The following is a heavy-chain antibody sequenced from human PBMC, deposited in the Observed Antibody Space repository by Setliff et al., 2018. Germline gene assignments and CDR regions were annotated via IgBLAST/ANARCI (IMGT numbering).Heavy chain of an antibody. CDR3: VKGSGFYDY. D-gene: IGHD3-22*01. Sequence: PSETLSLTCVVSGGSISSNNWWSWVRQAPGKGLEYVSGISNDGSNRYYASSVKGRFTVSRDSSKNTLYLQMNNLRAEDTATYYCVKGSGFYDYWGQGAPVTVSS. V-gene: IGHV3-64*01. CDR2: ISNDGSNR. CDR1: GGSISSNN. J-gene: IGHJ4*02.